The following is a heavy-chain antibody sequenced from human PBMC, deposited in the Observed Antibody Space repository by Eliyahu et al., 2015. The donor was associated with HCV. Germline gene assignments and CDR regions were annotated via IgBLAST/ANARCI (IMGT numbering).Heavy chain of an antibody. CDR2: IRGSSAST. CDR1: GITFSNYA. Sequence: EVQLLESGGGLVQPGGSLRLSCAASGITFSNYAMNWVRQAPGKGLELVPTIRGSSASTFYADSVKGRFTISRDNSKNTLYLQMNSLRAEDTAVYYCARELGYCSGGSCFGGQGTLVTVSS. D-gene: IGHD2-15*01. J-gene: IGHJ4*02. V-gene: IGHV3-23*01. CDR3: ARELGYCSGGSCF.